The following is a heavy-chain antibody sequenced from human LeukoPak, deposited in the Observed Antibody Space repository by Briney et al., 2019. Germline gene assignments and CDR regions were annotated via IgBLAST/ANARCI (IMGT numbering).Heavy chain of an antibody. Sequence: SETLSLTCAVYGGTFSGYYWAWILQFPGKGLEWIGEITHTGTTNYNPSLKSRVVMSIDASKNQFSLKLTSVTAADAALYFCVRPFTPMVRGVMRFWGQGTLVAVSS. CDR1: GGTFSGYY. J-gene: IGHJ1*01. D-gene: IGHD3-10*01. CDR2: ITHTGTT. V-gene: IGHV4-34*08. CDR3: VRPFTPMVRGVMRF.